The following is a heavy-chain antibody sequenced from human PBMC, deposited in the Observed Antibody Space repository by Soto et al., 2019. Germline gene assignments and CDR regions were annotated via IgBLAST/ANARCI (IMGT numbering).Heavy chain of an antibody. CDR2: ISAYNGNT. J-gene: IGHJ5*02. CDR1: GYTFTRYD. D-gene: IGHD2-15*01. CDR3: ARDLTASVVFDP. V-gene: IGHV1-18*01. Sequence: ASVEVSCKASGYTFTRYDIKLVRQAPGQGLEWMGWISAYNGNTNYAQKLQGRVTMTTDTSTSTAYMELRSLRSDDTAVYYCARDLTASVVFDPWGQGTLVTAAS.